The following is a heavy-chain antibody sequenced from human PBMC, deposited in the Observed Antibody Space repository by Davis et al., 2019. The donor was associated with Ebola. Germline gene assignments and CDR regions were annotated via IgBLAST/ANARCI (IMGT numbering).Heavy chain of an antibody. CDR3: ASISGSYPTVDY. D-gene: IGHD1-26*01. CDR1: GGSISSSSYY. Sequence: PSETLSLTCTVSGGSISSSSYYWGWIRQPPGKGLEWIGSIYYSGSTYYNPSLKSRVTISVDTSKNQFSLKLSSVTAADTAVYYCASISGSYPTVDYWGQGTLVTVSS. CDR2: IYYSGST. J-gene: IGHJ4*02. V-gene: IGHV4-39*01.